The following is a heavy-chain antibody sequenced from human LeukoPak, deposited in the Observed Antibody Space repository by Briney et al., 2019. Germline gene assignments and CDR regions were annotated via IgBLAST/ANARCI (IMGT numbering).Heavy chain of an antibody. V-gene: IGHV1-46*01. J-gene: IGHJ3*02. Sequence: GASVKVSCKASGYTFTSYYMHWVRQAPGQGLEWMGIINPSGGSTSYAQKFQGRVTMTRDMSTSTVYMELSSLRSEDTAVYYCASTGPAIRDAFDIWGQGTMVTVSS. CDR3: ASTGPAIRDAFDI. D-gene: IGHD2-21*01. CDR1: GYTFTSYY. CDR2: INPSGGST.